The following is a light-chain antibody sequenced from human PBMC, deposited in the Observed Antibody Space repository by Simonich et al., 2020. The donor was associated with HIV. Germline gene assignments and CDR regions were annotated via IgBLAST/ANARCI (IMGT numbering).Light chain of an antibody. CDR1: QSVSIN. CDR2: GAS. Sequence: EIVMTQSPATLSVSPGERATLFCSASQSVSINLAWYQHKPGQAPRLLIYGASTRATGIPARFSGSGSGTEFTLTISSMQSEDFAVYYCQQYNNWPPWTFGQGTKVEIK. CDR3: QQYNNWPPWT. J-gene: IGKJ1*01. V-gene: IGKV3-15*01.